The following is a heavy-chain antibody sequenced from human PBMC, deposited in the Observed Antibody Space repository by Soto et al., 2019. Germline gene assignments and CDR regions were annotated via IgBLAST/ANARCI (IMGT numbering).Heavy chain of an antibody. CDR3: ARDYCSSASCYGPDF. D-gene: IGHD2-2*01. V-gene: IGHV1-18*01. J-gene: IGHJ4*02. CDR2: ISGHDGNT. CDR1: GYSLTSYG. Sequence: QVQLVQSGAEVKMPGASVKVSCKASGYSLTSYGISWVRQAPGQGLEWMGWISGHDGNTKYTQKLQGRVTVTTDTSTSTAYMDLRSLRSDDTAVYYCARDYCSSASCYGPDFWGQGTLVTVSS.